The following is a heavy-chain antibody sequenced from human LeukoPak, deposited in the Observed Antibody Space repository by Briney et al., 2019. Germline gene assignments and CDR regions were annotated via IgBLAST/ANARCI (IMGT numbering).Heavy chain of an antibody. D-gene: IGHD5-24*01. J-gene: IGHJ4*02. CDR3: ARSGKEMASKGYYFDY. V-gene: IGHV4-34*01. CDR2: INHSGST. Sequence: SETLSLTCAVYGGSFSGYYWSWIRQPPGKGLEWIGEINHSGSTNYNPSLKSRVTISVDTSKNQFSLKLSSVTAADTAVYYCARSGKEMASKGYYFDYWGQGTLVTVSS. CDR1: GGSFSGYY.